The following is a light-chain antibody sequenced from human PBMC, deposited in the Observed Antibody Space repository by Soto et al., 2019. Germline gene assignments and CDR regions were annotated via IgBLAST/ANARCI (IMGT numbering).Light chain of an antibody. CDR2: DAS. CDR3: QQYGSSPLT. J-gene: IGKJ4*02. Sequence: EIVLTQSPAPLSLSPGERATLSCGASRSVSSSYLARYQQKPGLAPRLLIYDASSRATGIPDRFSGSGSGTDFALTISRLEPENFAVYYCQQYGSSPLTFGGGTKVEIK. CDR1: RSVSSSY. V-gene: IGKV3D-20*01.